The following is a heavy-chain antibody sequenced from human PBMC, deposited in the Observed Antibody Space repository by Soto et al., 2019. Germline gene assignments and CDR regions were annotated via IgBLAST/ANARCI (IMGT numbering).Heavy chain of an antibody. J-gene: IGHJ6*02. CDR2: ISCYNGKT. CDR1: GYSFTAYG. CDR3: ARDAPPPELRFLEWHNYDYNGMDV. V-gene: IGHV1-18*01. Sequence: QVQVVQSGDEVKETGASVRVSCKTSGYSFTAYGISWVRQAPGQGLEWMGWISCYNGKTKYAQKVQGRVTMTTDTSTSPAYIEVRSMRSDDTAIYYCARDAPPPELRFLEWHNYDYNGMDVWGQGTTVTVSS. D-gene: IGHD3-3*01.